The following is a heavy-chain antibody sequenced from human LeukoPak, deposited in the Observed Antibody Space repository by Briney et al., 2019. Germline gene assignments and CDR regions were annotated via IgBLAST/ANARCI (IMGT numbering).Heavy chain of an antibody. CDR3: ARPRYGSGSLDS. D-gene: IGHD3-10*01. Sequence: SETLSLTCAVYGESFSCHYWTWIRQPPGRGLDWIGEINHSGSTTSNPSLNNRVTISVDTSKIQFSLKLTSVTDADTAVYYCARPRYGSGSLDSWGQGTLVTVSS. CDR1: GESFSCHY. V-gene: IGHV4-34*01. CDR2: INHSGST. J-gene: IGHJ4*02.